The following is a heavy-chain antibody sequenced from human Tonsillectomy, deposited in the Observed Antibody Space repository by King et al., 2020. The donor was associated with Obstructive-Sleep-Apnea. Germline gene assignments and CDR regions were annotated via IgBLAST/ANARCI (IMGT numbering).Heavy chain of an antibody. CDR1: GFMFEVYA. V-gene: IGHV3-43D*03. CDR3: AKDSSSSWYYFDY. CDR2: INWDGGTT. J-gene: IGHJ4*02. Sequence: VQLVESGGVVVRPGGSLRLSCEASGFMFEVYAMHWVRQAPGKGLEWVSLINWDGGTTSYAYSVKGRFTISRDNSKNSLYLHTNSLRVEDTALYYCAKDSSSSWYYFDYWGQGTLVTVSS. D-gene: IGHD6-13*01.